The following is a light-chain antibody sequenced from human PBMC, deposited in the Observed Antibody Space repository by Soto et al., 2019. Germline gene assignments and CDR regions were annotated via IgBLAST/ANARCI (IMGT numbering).Light chain of an antibody. CDR2: KTS. Sequence: DIQMTQSPSTLSASVGDRVTITCRASQSFSSWLAWYQQTPGKAPKLLIYKTSTLESGVPSRFSGSGSGTEFTLTISSLQPDDFATYYCQQYNSNPLTFGGGTKVEIK. J-gene: IGKJ4*01. CDR3: QQYNSNPLT. CDR1: QSFSSW. V-gene: IGKV1-5*03.